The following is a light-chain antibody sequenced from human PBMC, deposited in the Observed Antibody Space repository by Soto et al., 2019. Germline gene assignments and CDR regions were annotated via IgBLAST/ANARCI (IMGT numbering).Light chain of an antibody. CDR1: SSDVGGYNR. Sequence: QSALTQPPSVSGCPGQSVTISCTGTSSDVGGYNRVSWYQQPPGTAPKLMIYDVSDRPSGVPDRFSGSKSGNTASLTISGLQAEYEADYYCSSYTTSITYVFGSRTQLTVL. CDR3: SSYTTSITYV. CDR2: DVS. V-gene: IGLV2-18*02. J-gene: IGLJ1*01.